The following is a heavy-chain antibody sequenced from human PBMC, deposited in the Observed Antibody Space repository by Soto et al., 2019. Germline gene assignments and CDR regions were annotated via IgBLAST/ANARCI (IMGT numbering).Heavy chain of an antibody. CDR1: GGTFGSYA. V-gene: IGHV1-69*13. D-gene: IGHD5-18*01. J-gene: IGHJ6*02. CDR2: IIPIFGTA. Sequence: AASVKVSCKASGGTFGSYAISWVRQAPGQGLEWMGGIIPIFGTANYAQKFQGRVTITADESTSTAYMELSSLRSEDTAVYYCARDRGYSYVNYYYYGMDVWGQGTTVTVSS. CDR3: ARDRGYSYVNYYYYGMDV.